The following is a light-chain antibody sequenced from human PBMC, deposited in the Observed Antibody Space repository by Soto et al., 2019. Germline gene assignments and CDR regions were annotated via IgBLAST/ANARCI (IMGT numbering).Light chain of an antibody. CDR1: HSISNW. Sequence: DIQMTQSPSILPTSVGDRVTITCRASHSISNWLAWYQQKPGKAPKLLIYKASSLESGGPARLSGAGSGTEFNLTISSLQPDDIATYYCQQYNGNPPYSFGQGTKLEIK. CDR3: QQYNGNPPYS. J-gene: IGKJ2*01. V-gene: IGKV1-5*03. CDR2: KAS.